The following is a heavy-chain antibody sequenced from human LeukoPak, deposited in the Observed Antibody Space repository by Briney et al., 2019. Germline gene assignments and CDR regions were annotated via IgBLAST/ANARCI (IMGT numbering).Heavy chain of an antibody. CDR2: ISSSSSYI. J-gene: IGHJ6*02. V-gene: IGHV3-21*01. CDR1: GFTFSSYS. Sequence: GGSLRLSCAASGFTFSSYSMNWVRQAPGKGLEWVSSISSSSSYIYYADSVKGRFTISRDNSKNTLYLQMNSLRAEDTAVYYCAKDAKYRGSPSSSYGRDVWGQGTTVTVSS. D-gene: IGHD2-2*01. CDR3: AKDAKYRGSPSSSYGRDV.